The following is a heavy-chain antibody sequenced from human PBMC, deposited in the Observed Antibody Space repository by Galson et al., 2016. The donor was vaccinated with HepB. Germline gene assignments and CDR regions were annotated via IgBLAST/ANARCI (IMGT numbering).Heavy chain of an antibody. Sequence: QSGAEVKKSGESLKISCKVSGDSFTIYWIGWVRQMPGKGLEWMGTIYGGDSDTRYSPSFQGQVTISVDKSISTAYLQWSSLRASATAMYYCVSHPREGVYNPYYFDYWGQGTRVTVSS. CDR1: GDSFTIYW. J-gene: IGHJ4*02. V-gene: IGHV5-51*01. CDR2: IYGGDSDT. CDR3: VSHPREGVYNPYYFDY. D-gene: IGHD5-24*01.